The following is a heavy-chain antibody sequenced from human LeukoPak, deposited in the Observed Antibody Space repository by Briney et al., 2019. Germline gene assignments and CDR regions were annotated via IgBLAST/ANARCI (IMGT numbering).Heavy chain of an antibody. CDR2: INPYGGST. CDR1: GYTFINYY. J-gene: IGHJ5*02. Sequence: ASVKVSCKASGYTFINYYIHWVRQAPGLGLEWMGIINPYGGSTTCAQKFQGRITMTRDTSTSTVYMELSSLRSEDTAVYYCARDLDSSRNWFDPWGQGTLVSVSS. V-gene: IGHV1-46*01. CDR3: ARDLDSSRNWFDP. D-gene: IGHD6-13*01.